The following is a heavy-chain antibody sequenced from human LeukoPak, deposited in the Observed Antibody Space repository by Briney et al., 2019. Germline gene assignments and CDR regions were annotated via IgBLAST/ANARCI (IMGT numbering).Heavy chain of an antibody. Sequence: ASVRLSCKASGYTFTSYAMHWVRQAPGQRLEWMGWINAGNGNTKYSQKFQGRVTITRDTSASTAYMELSSLRSEDTAVYYCARDRAPITMVRGVINWFDPWGQGTLVTVSS. CDR2: INAGNGNT. V-gene: IGHV1-3*01. J-gene: IGHJ5*02. D-gene: IGHD3-10*01. CDR1: GYTFTSYA. CDR3: ARDRAPITMVRGVINWFDP.